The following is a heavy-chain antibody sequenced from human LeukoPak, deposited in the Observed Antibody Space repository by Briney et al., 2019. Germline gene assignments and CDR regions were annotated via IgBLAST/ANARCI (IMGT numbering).Heavy chain of an antibody. J-gene: IGHJ4*02. D-gene: IGHD6-19*01. V-gene: IGHV3-9*01. CDR3: AKAGRIAVAGTCFDY. CDR1: GFIFDDYA. Sequence: GGSLRLSCAASGFIFDDYAMHWVRQAPGKGLEWVSCISWNSGSIGYADSVKGRFTISRDNAKNSLYLQMNSLRAEDTALYYCAKAGRIAVAGTCFDYWGQGTLVTVSS. CDR2: ISWNSGSI.